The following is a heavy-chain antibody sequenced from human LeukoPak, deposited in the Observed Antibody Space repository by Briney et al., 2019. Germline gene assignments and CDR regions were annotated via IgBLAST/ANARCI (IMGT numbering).Heavy chain of an antibody. Sequence: SETLSLTCYVSGGSMMSISNYWDWIRQPPGKGLEWVGSIHYSGRTYYNPSLNSRVTVSADTSKNQLSLKLTSVTAADTAVYYCARDNHIAAAEGNWFDPWGQGTLVTVSS. V-gene: IGHV4-39*07. J-gene: IGHJ5*02. CDR3: ARDNHIAAAEGNWFDP. CDR2: IHYSGRT. D-gene: IGHD6-13*01. CDR1: GGSMMSISNY.